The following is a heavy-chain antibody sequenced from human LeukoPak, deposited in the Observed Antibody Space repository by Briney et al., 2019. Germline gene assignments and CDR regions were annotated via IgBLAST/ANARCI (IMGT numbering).Heavy chain of an antibody. CDR1: GGSISSYY. CDR3: ARHGVRGVITPNPAYHFDY. J-gene: IGHJ4*02. Sequence: SETLSLTCTVSGGSISSYYWSWIRQPPGKGLEWIGDIYYSGSTNYNPSLKSRVTISVDTSKNQLSLKLSSVTAADTAVYYCARHGVRGVITPNPAYHFDYWGQGTLVTVSS. D-gene: IGHD3-10*01. CDR2: IYYSGST. V-gene: IGHV4-59*01.